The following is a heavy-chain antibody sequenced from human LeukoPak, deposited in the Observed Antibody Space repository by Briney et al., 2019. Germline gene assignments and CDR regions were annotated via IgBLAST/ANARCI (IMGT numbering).Heavy chain of an antibody. J-gene: IGHJ4*02. CDR1: GFTFDDYA. CDR3: ARDTTETNLDY. CDR2: IWYDGSNK. D-gene: IGHD1-1*01. Sequence: PGGSLRLSCAASGFTFDDYAMHWVRQAPGKGLEWVAVIWYDGSNKYYADSVKGRFTISRDNSKNTLYLQMNSLRDEDTAVYYCARDTTETNLDYWGQGTLVTVSS. V-gene: IGHV3-33*08.